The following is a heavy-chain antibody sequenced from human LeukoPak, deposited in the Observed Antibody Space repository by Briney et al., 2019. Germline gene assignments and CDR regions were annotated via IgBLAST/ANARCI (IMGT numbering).Heavy chain of an antibody. D-gene: IGHD6-19*01. V-gene: IGHV3-43*02. Sequence: PGRSLRLSCAASGFIFDDFAMHWVRQTPEKGLEWVSFIDGDGVNIYYADSVKGRFTISRDNSKNSLYLQMDSVRTEGTALYYCAKDILGTGWSPFDSWGQGTLVTVSS. CDR1: GFIFDDFA. J-gene: IGHJ4*02. CDR2: IDGDGVNI. CDR3: AKDILGTGWSPFDS.